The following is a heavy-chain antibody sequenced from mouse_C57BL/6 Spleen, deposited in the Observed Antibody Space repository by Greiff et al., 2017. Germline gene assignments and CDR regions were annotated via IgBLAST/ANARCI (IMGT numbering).Heavy chain of an antibody. CDR2: ISYDGSN. D-gene: IGHD1-1*01. J-gene: IGHJ4*01. CDR3: AFYYGSSYVYAMDY. Sequence: DVKLQESGPGLVKPSQSLSLTCSVTGYSITSGYYWNWIRQFPGNKLEWMGYISYDGSNNYNPSLKNRISITRDTSKNQFFLKLNSVTTEDTATYYCAFYYGSSYVYAMDYWGQGTSVTVSS. CDR1: GYSITSGYY. V-gene: IGHV3-6*01.